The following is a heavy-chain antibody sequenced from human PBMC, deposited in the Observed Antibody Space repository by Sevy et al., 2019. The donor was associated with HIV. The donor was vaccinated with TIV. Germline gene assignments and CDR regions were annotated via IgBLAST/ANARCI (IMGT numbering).Heavy chain of an antibody. D-gene: IGHD3-22*01. V-gene: IGHV1-24*01. CDR3: ATTKDYYDSSGSPFDY. J-gene: IGHJ4*02. CDR1: GYTLTQLS. Sequence: ASVKVSCKVSGYTLTQLSMHWVRQAPGKGLEWMGSFDPEDGETLYAQKFQGRVTMTEDTSTDKAYMELRRLRSEDTAIYYCATTKDYYDSSGSPFDYWGQGTLVTVSS. CDR2: FDPEDGET.